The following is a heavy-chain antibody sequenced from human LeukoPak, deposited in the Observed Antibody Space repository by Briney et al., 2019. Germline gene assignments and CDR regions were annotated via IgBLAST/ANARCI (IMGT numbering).Heavy chain of an antibody. D-gene: IGHD1-26*01. Sequence: GGSLRLSCAASGFTFSSYTMNWVRQAPGKGLGWVSYIGSTSSTIYYADSVKGRFTISRDNAKNSLYLQMNSLRAEDTAVYYCARIRGAGGSDYWGQGTLVTVSS. CDR2: IGSTSSTI. J-gene: IGHJ4*02. V-gene: IGHV3-48*01. CDR1: GFTFSSYT. CDR3: ARIRGAGGSDY.